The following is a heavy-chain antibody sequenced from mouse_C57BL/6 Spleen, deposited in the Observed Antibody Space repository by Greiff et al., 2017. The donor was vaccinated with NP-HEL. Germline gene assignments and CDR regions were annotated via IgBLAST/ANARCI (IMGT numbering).Heavy chain of an antibody. J-gene: IGHJ2*01. Sequence: QVQLQQPGAELVKPGASVQLSCKASGYTFTSYWMHWVKQRPGRGLEWIGRIDPNSGGTKYNEKFKSKATLTVDKPSSTAYMQLSSLTSEDSAVYYCARLGRDLYFDYWGQGTTLSVSS. CDR1: GYTFTSYW. V-gene: IGHV1-72*01. CDR3: ARLGRDLYFDY. CDR2: IDPNSGGT. D-gene: IGHD4-1*01.